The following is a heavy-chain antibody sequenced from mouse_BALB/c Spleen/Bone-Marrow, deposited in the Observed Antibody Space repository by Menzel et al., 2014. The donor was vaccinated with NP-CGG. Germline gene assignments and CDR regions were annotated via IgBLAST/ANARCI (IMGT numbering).Heavy chain of an antibody. CDR3: ARDRNYGSSWYFDV. D-gene: IGHD1-1*01. J-gene: IGHJ1*01. CDR1: GFTFTDYY. V-gene: IGHV7-3*02. Sequence: EVKVVESGGGLVQPGGSLRLSCATSGFTFTDYYMSWVRQPPGKALEWLDFIRNKANGYTTEYSASVKGRFTISRDNSQSILYLQMNTLRAEDSAIYYCARDRNYGSSWYFDVWGAGTTVTVSS. CDR2: IRNKANGYTT.